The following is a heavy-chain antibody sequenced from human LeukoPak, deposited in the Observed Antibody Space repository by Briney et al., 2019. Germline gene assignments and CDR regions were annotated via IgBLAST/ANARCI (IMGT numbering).Heavy chain of an antibody. V-gene: IGHV4-61*05. CDR1: GGSISNSSYY. D-gene: IGHD2-21*02. J-gene: IGHJ4*02. Sequence: SETLSLTCTVSGGSISNSSYYWGWIRQPPGKGLEWIGYIYYSGSTNYNPSLKSRVTISVDTSKNQFSLKLSSVTAADTAVYYCARSPAYCGGDCFVFDYWGQGTLVTVSS. CDR3: ARSPAYCGGDCFVFDY. CDR2: IYYSGST.